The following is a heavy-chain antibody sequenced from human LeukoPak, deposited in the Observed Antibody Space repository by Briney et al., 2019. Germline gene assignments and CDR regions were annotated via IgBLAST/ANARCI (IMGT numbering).Heavy chain of an antibody. V-gene: IGHV4-59*08. D-gene: IGHD2-2*01. J-gene: IGHJ3*02. CDR2: IYYSGST. CDR3: ARHQGRYCSSTSCYAFDI. Sequence: KPSETLSLTCTVSGGSISSYYWSWIRQPPGKGLEWIGYIYYSGSTNYNPSLKGRVTISVDTSKNQFSLKLSSVTAADTAVYYCARHQGRYCSSTSCYAFDIWGQGTMVTVSS. CDR1: GGSISSYY.